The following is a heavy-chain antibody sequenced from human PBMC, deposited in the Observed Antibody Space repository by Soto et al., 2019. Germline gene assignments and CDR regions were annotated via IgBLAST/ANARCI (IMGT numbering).Heavy chain of an antibody. CDR3: ARRRTYYYYYYMDV. V-gene: IGHV4-59*12. CDR1: GGSISSYY. J-gene: IGHJ6*03. CDR2: IYYSGST. Sequence: SETLSLTCTVSGGSISSYYWSWIRQPPGKGLEWIGYIYYSGSTNYNPSLKSRVTISVDTSKNQFSLKLSSVTAADTAVYYCARRRTYYYYYYMDVWGKGTTVTVSS.